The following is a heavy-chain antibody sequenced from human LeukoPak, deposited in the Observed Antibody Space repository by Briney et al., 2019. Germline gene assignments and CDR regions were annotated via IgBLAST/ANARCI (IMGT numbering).Heavy chain of an antibody. CDR2: IYYSGST. J-gene: IGHJ5*02. D-gene: IGHD1-7*01. V-gene: IGHV4-39*07. CDR3: AREPFNWNYEGENWFDP. Sequence: SETLSLTCTVSGGSISSSSYYWGWIRQPPGKGLEWIGSIYYSGSTYYNPSLKSRVTISVDTSKNQFSLKLSSVTAADTAVYYCAREPFNWNYEGENWFDPWGQGTLVTVSS. CDR1: GGSISSSSYY.